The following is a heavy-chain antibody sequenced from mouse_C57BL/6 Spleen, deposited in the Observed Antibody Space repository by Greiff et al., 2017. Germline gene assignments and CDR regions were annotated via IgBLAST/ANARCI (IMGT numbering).Heavy chain of an antibody. J-gene: IGHJ1*03. CDR2: IHPDSGST. Sequence: VQLQQSGAELVKPGASVKLSCKASGYTFTSYWMHWVKQRPGQGLEWIGMIHPDSGSTNYPEKFKSKATLTVDKSSSTAYMQLSSLTSEDAAAFYCGRGGYYGNYGVWGTGTTVTVSS. V-gene: IGHV1-64*01. D-gene: IGHD2-1*01. CDR1: GYTFTSYW. CDR3: GRGGYYGNYGV.